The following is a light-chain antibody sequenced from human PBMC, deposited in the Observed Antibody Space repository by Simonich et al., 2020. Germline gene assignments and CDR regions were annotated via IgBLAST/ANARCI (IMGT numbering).Light chain of an antibody. CDR3: QQYYSTPYT. CDR1: QSVLYSSNNKNY. CDR2: WES. V-gene: IGKV4-1*01. Sequence: DIVMTQSPDSLAVSLGERATINCKSSQSVLYSSNNKNYLAWYQQKPGQPPKLLIYWESTRDSGVPDRFSGSGSGPDFTLTISSLQAEDVAVYYCQQYYSTPYTFGQGTKLEIK. J-gene: IGKJ2*01.